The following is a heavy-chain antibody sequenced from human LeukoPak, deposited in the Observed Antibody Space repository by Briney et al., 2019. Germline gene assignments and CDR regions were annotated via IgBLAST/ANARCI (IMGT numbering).Heavy chain of an antibody. V-gene: IGHV3-30*02. CDR2: IRYDGSNK. D-gene: IGHD3-10*01. CDR1: GFTFSSYG. CDR3: AKWGYYGSGSYAYYYYYMDV. J-gene: IGHJ6*03. Sequence: GGTLRLSCAASGFTFSSYGMHWVRQAPGKGLEWVAFIRYDGSNKYYADSVKGRFTISRDNSKNTLYLQMNSLRAEDTAVYYCAKWGYYGSGSYAYYYYYMDVWGKGTTVTISS.